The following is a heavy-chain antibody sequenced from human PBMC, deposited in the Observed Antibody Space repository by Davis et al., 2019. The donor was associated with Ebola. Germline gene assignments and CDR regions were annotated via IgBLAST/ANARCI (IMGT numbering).Heavy chain of an antibody. J-gene: IGHJ4*02. Sequence: PGGSLRLSCPASGFTSSTYAMHWVRQSPRKGLDWVSVISHDGINKYYADSVKGRFTISRDKSKNTVYLQLDSLRAGDTAMYYCARTASTSGPFDYWGQGTLLTVSS. CDR3: ARTASTSGPFDY. D-gene: IGHD2-21*02. CDR1: GFTSSTYA. CDR2: ISHDGINK. V-gene: IGHV3-30-3*01.